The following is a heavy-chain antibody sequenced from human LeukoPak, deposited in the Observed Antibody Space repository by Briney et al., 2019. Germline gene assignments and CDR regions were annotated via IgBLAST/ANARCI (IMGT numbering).Heavy chain of an antibody. J-gene: IGHJ4*02. V-gene: IGHV3-9*01. CDR2: ISWNSGSI. D-gene: IGHD5-18*01. CDR3: AKDIATAHRLYYFDY. Sequence: PGGSLRLSCAASGFTFDDYAMHWVRQAPGKGLEWVSGISWNSGSIGYADSVKGRFTISRDNAKNSLYLQMNSLRAEGTALYYCAKDIATAHRLYYFDYWGQGTLVTVSS. CDR1: GFTFDDYA.